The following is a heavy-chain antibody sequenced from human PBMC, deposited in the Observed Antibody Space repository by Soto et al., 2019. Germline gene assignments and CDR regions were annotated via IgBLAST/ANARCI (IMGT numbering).Heavy chain of an antibody. CDR3: VRSYYYDSGGYPFNYFDY. V-gene: IGHV1-18*04. CDR2: ISAYSGNT. D-gene: IGHD3-22*01. J-gene: IGHJ4*02. Sequence: ASVKLARKASGYTLTSYGISRVRQAPGQGLEWMGWISAYSGNTNYAQKLQGRVTMTTDTSTSTAYMELRSLRSDDTAVYYCVRSYYYDSGGYPFNYFDYWGQGTLVTVSS. CDR1: GYTLTSYG.